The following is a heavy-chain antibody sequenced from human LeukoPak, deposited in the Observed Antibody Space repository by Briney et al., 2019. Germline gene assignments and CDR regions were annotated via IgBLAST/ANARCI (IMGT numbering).Heavy chain of an antibody. CDR2: IRSSTSTI. CDR1: GFSFSTYT. CDR3: AKDFVARNGVYDAFDV. D-gene: IGHD5-24*01. V-gene: IGHV3-48*01. Sequence: GGSLRLSCAASGFSFSTYTMNWVRQAPGKGLEWVSYIRSSTSTISYADSVKGRFTISIDNAKNSLFLQMNSLRAEDTAVYYCAKDFVARNGVYDAFDVWGQGTMVSVS. J-gene: IGHJ3*01.